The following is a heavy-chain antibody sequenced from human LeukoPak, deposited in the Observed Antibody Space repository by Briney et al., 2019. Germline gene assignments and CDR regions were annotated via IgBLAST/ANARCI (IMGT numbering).Heavy chain of an antibody. Sequence: SETLSLTCTVSGGSLSSYYWSWIRQPPGEGLEWIGYIYYSGSTNYNPSLKSRFTISVDTSQNHLSLQLSSVPAADTAVYYCARRVPPGEDYIDYWGQGTLVTVSS. CDR3: ARRVPPGEDYIDY. J-gene: IGHJ4*02. CDR1: GGSLSSYY. V-gene: IGHV4-59*08. CDR2: IYYSGST. D-gene: IGHD3-10*01.